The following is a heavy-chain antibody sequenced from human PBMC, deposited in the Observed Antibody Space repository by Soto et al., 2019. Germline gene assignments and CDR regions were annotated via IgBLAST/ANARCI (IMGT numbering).Heavy chain of an antibody. D-gene: IGHD5-12*01. V-gene: IGHV2-5*02. J-gene: IGHJ6*02. CDR2: IYWDDDK. CDR3: AHSGTIVATIDHYYYGMDV. CDR1: GFSLSTSGVG. Sequence: QITLKESGTTRVKPTQTLTLTCTYSGFSLSTSGVGVGWIRQPPGKALEWLALIYWDDDKRYSPSLKSRLTITKDTSKNQVVLTMTNMDPVDTATYYCAHSGTIVATIDHYYYGMDVWGQGTTVTVSS.